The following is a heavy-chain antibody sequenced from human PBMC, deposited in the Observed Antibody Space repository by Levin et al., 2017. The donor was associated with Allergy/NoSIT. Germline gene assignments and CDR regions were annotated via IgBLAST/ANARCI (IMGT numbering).Heavy chain of an antibody. Sequence: PSQTFSLTCTVSGGSISGGGYHWTWIRQHPEKGLEWIGYIYYSGSTFYNPSLKSRLMISVDTSKNQFSLNVSSVTAADTAAYYCAREDGSTFDFWGQGALVTVAS. V-gene: IGHV4-31*03. CDR2: IYYSGST. D-gene: IGHD2-2*03. CDR3: AREDGSTFDF. CDR1: GGSISGGGYH. J-gene: IGHJ4*02.